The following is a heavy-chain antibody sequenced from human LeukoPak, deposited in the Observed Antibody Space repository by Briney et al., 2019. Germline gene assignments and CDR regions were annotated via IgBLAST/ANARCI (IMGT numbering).Heavy chain of an antibody. Sequence: SETLSLTCIVSGYSITSGYYWGWIRQPPGKGLEWIGSIYHSGDTYYNPSLKSRVTISVDTSKNQFSLKLDSVTAADTAVYYCARGGVLKSVDYWGQGTLVAVSS. D-gene: IGHD3-16*01. CDR3: ARGGVLKSVDY. J-gene: IGHJ4*02. V-gene: IGHV4-38-2*02. CDR1: GYSITSGYY. CDR2: IYHSGDT.